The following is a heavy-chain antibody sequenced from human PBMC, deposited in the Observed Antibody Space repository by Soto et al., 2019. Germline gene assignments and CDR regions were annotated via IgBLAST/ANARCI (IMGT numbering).Heavy chain of an antibody. CDR2: ISGYNGNT. J-gene: IGHJ4*02. CDR3: VRDTYYYHSSGPAPFEY. D-gene: IGHD3-22*01. Sequence: QLQLVQSGTEVKRSGASVKVSCKTSGYSFTTYGLSWVRQAPGRGLEWVGWISGYNGNTNYAQKFQGTVIVTADTPTTTGYMEIKSLSSDDTAVYYCVRDTYYYHSSGPAPFEYWGQGTQVTVSS. CDR1: GYSFTTYG. V-gene: IGHV1-18*01.